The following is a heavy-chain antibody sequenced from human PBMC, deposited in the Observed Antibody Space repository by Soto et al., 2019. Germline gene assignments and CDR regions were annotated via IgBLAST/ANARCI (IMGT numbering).Heavy chain of an antibody. D-gene: IGHD1-1*01. J-gene: IGHJ6*02. CDR3: ARGRAGTYYYYGMDV. V-gene: IGHV4-34*01. CDR1: GGSFSGYH. Sequence: WETLSLTCAVYGGSFSGYHWSWIRQPPGKGLEWIGEINHSGSTNYNPSLKSRVTISLDTSKNQFFLKLSSVTAADTAVYYCARGRAGTYYYYGMDVWGQGTTVTVSS. CDR2: INHSGST.